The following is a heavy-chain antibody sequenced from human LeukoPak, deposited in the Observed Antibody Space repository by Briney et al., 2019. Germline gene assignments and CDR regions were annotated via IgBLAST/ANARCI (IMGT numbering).Heavy chain of an antibody. V-gene: IGHV4-61*02. CDR3: ARGKEAYYDSRAGAFDI. Sequence: PSETLSLTCTVSGGSISSGSYYWSWIRQPAGKGLEWIGRIYTSGSTNYNPSLKSRVTISVDTSKNQFSLKLSSVTAADTAVYYCARGKEAYYDSRAGAFDIWGQGTMVTVSS. CDR1: GGSISSGSYY. CDR2: IYTSGST. J-gene: IGHJ3*02. D-gene: IGHD3-22*01.